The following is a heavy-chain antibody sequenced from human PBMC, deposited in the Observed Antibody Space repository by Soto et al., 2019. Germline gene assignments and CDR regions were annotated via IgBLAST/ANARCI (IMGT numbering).Heavy chain of an antibody. J-gene: IGHJ4*02. D-gene: IGHD5-18*01. CDR3: ARLPGGYSYGLEFDD. CDR1: GYSFTSYW. CDR2: IYPGDSDT. V-gene: IGHV5-51*01. Sequence: GESLKISCKGSGYSFTSYWIGWVRQMPGKGLEWMGIIYPGDSDTRYSPSFQGQVTISADKSISTAYLQWSSLKASDTAMYYCARLPGGYSYGLEFDDWGQGTLVTGSS.